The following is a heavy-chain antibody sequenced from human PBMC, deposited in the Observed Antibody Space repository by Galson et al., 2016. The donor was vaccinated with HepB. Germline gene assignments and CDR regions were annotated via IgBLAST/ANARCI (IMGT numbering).Heavy chain of an antibody. CDR1: GGSMSSKY. Sequence: SETLSLTCTVSGGSMSSKYWNWVRQPPGKGLEWIGCVSDHESAIYNPSLTGRVTISIDRSNNQFSLRLSSVTAADTAIYYCVTGDGWLPDYWGQGTLVTVST. V-gene: IGHV4-59*01. J-gene: IGHJ4*01. CDR3: VTGDGWLPDY. D-gene: IGHD5-24*01. CDR2: VSDHESA.